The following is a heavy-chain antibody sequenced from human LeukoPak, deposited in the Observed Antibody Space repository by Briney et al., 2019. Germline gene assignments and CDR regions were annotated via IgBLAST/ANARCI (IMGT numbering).Heavy chain of an antibody. V-gene: IGHV3-11*04. CDR2: ISGDGYDI. CDR3: AELGITMIGGV. Sequence: GGSLRLSCATSGFSFSDNYMSWIRQAPGKGLQWLSYISGDGYDINYADSVKGRFTVARDNAKNALYLQMNSLRAEDTAVYYCAELGITMIGGVWGKGTTVTISS. D-gene: IGHD3-10*02. CDR1: GFSFSDNY. J-gene: IGHJ6*04.